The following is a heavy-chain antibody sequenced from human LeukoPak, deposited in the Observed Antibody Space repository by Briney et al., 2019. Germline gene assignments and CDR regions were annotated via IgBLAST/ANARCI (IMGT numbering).Heavy chain of an antibody. CDR1: GGTFSSYA. CDR2: IIPILGIA. D-gene: IGHD1-26*01. V-gene: IGHV1-69*04. J-gene: IGHJ6*02. Sequence: ASVKVSCKASGGTFSSYAISWVRQAPGQGLEWMGRIIPILGIANYAQKFQGRVTITADKSTSTAYMELSSLRSEDTAVYYCATHPKIVGDTYYYYYGMDVWGQGTTVTVSS. CDR3: ATHPKIVGDTYYYYYGMDV.